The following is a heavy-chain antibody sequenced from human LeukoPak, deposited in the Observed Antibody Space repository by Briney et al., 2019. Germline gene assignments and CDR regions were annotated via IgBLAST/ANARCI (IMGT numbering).Heavy chain of an antibody. V-gene: IGHV3-23*01. J-gene: IGHJ4*02. CDR3: AKDLRGYCTGGSCYEWDS. CDR1: GLTFNSHS. D-gene: IGHD2-15*01. CDR2: VSTNGDVT. Sequence: PGGSLRLSCVASGLTFNSHSMSWVRQAPGMGLEWVSVVSTNGDVTFYADSVKGRFTISRDNSKNTLYLQMNSLRGEDTAIYYCAKDLRGYCTGGSCYEWDSWGQGTPVTVSS.